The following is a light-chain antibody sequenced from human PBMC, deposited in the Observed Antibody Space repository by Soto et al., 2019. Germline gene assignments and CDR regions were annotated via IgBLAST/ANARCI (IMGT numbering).Light chain of an antibody. J-gene: IGKJ4*01. CDR1: QSISNW. CDR2: KAS. Sequence: DIQMTQSPATLSASVGDRVTITCRASQSISNWLAWYQQKPGRVPKLLIYKASTLESGVPSRFSGSGSGTEFTHTISSLQPDDFATYYCQQYNSYSFGGGTKVEIK. CDR3: QQYNSYS. V-gene: IGKV1-5*03.